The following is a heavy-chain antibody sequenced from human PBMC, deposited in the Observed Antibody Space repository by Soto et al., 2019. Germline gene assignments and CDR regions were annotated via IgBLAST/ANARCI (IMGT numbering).Heavy chain of an antibody. V-gene: IGHV3-30*03. CDR1: GFTFSNYG. J-gene: IGHJ6*02. Sequence: LSCAASGFTFSNYGMYWVRRAPGKGLEWVAVISYDGRNKYYADSVKGRFTISRDNSKSTLYLQMNSLRAADTAVYYCARGLDYFGSGTSLSYFYYYGMDVWGQGTTVTVSS. CDR2: ISYDGRNK. CDR3: ARGLDYFGSGTSLSYFYYYGMDV. D-gene: IGHD3-10*01.